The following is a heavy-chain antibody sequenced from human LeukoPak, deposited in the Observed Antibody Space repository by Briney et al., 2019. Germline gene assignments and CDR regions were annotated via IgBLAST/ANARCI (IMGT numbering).Heavy chain of an antibody. CDR3: ARANSSSWHYFDY. V-gene: IGHV3-30*04. D-gene: IGHD6-13*01. CDR1: GFTFSDYT. CDR2: ISYDGGQK. Sequence: PGGSLRLSCAASGFTFSDYTMHWVRPAPGKGLEWVAVISYDGGQKYHADSVKGRFTISRDNSKNTVSLQMNSLRAEDTAVFYCARANSSSWHYFDYWGQGTLVTVSS. J-gene: IGHJ4*02.